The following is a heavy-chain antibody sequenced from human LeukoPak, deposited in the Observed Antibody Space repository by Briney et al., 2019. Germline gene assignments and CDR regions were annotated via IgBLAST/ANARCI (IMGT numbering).Heavy chain of an antibody. CDR2: IWYDGSNK. V-gene: IGHV3-33*01. CDR1: GFTFSNYG. J-gene: IGHJ4*02. D-gene: IGHD3-10*02. Sequence: PGGSLRLSCAASGFTFSNYGMHWVRQAPGKGLEWMAVIWYDGSNKYYIDSVKGRFTISRDNSKNTLYLQMNSLRAEDTAVYYCARGAYVSDYWGQGTLVTVSS. CDR3: ARGAYVSDY.